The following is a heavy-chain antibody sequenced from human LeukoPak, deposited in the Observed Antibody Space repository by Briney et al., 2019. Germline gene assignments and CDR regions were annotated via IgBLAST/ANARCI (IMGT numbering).Heavy chain of an antibody. Sequence: SETLSLTCSVSGGSLTNYYWGWIRQPPGKGLEFIGYIHSDGTTNYDSSLQSRVAISLDTSKIQFSLRLYSVTAADTALYFCARLNFRGGEALHFDSWGQGTLVTVSS. D-gene: IGHD3-16*01. CDR2: IHSDGTT. J-gene: IGHJ4*02. CDR3: ARLNFRGGEALHFDS. CDR1: GGSLTNYY. V-gene: IGHV4-4*09.